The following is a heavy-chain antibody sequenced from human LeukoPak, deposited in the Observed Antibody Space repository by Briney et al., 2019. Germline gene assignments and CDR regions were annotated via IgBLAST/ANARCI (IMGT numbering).Heavy chain of an antibody. CDR2: IKQDGSEK. CDR1: GFTFSSYW. V-gene: IGHV3-7*01. D-gene: IGHD4-17*01. Sequence: PGGSLRLSCAASGFTFSSYWMSWVRQAPGKGLEWVANIKQDGSEKYYVDSVKGRFTISRDNAKKSLYLQMNSLRAEDTAVYYCARDFPTVPYGLTGYYYYMDVWGKGTTVTVSS. J-gene: IGHJ6*03. CDR3: ARDFPTVPYGLTGYYYYMDV.